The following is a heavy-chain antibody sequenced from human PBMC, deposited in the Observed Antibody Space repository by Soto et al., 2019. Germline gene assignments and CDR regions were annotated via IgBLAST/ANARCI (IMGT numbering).Heavy chain of an antibody. D-gene: IGHD3-22*01. Sequence: QVQLQESGPGLVKPSQTLSLTCTVSGGSISSGGYYWSWIRQHPGKGLEWIGYIDYSGSTYYNPSLKRRVTISVDTSKNQFSLKLSSVTAADTAVYYCARGGGYYDSSGYYPIDYWGQGTLVTVSS. J-gene: IGHJ4*02. CDR2: IDYSGST. V-gene: IGHV4-31*03. CDR3: ARGGGYYDSSGYYPIDY. CDR1: GGSISSGGYY.